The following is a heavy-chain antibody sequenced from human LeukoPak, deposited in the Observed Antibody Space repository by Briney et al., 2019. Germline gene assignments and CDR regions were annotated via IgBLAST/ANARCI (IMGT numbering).Heavy chain of an antibody. V-gene: IGHV4-39*01. CDR1: GGSISSSSYY. CDR3: ARGVSMIVVVIHDWYFDL. CDR2: IYYSGRT. J-gene: IGHJ2*01. Sequence: SETLSLTCAVSGGSISSSSYYWGWIRQPPGKGLEWIGNIYYSGRTYYNPPLKSRVTISVDTSKNQFSLKLSSVTATDTAVYYCARGVSMIVVVIHDWYFDLWGRGTLVTVSS. D-gene: IGHD3-22*01.